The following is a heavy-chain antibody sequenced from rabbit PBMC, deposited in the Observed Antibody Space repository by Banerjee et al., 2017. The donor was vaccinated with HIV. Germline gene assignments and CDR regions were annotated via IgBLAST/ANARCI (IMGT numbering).Heavy chain of an antibody. V-gene: IGHV1S45*01. J-gene: IGHJ3*01. CDR3: ARDLAGVIGWNFGL. D-gene: IGHD4-1*01. Sequence: QEQLEESGGDLVKPEGSLTLTCKASGFDFSSGYDMYWVRQAPGKGLEWIACIYGGASDTTYYASWAKGRFTISKTSSTTVTLQITSLTAADTATYFCARDLAGVIGWNFGLWGQGTLVTVS. CDR1: GFDFSSGYD. CDR2: IYGGASDTT.